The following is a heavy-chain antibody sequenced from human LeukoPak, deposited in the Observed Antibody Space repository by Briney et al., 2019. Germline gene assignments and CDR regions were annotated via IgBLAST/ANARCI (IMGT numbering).Heavy chain of an antibody. J-gene: IGHJ4*02. V-gene: IGHV1-46*01. CDR1: GYTFTIYY. CDR2: INPSGGST. Sequence: ASVNVSFKASGYTFTIYYMHWVRQAPGQGLEWMGIINPSGGSTSYAQKFQGRVTMTRDTSTSTVYMELSSLRSEDTAVYYCARDEDSYGYSVYWGQGTLVTVSS. CDR3: ARDEDSYGYSVY. D-gene: IGHD5-18*01.